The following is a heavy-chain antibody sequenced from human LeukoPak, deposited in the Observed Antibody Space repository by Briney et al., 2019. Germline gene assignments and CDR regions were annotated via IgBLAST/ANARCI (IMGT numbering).Heavy chain of an antibody. CDR1: GGSISSGGYY. V-gene: IGHV4-31*03. D-gene: IGHD4-11*01. CDR2: IHYSGST. CDR3: ARDASDSNYFDY. J-gene: IGHJ4*02. Sequence: SETLSLTCTVSGGSISSGGYYWSWIRQHPGKGLEWIGYIHYSGSTYYNPSLKSRVTISVDRSKNHFSLKLSSVTAADTAVYYCARDASDSNYFDYWGQGALVTVSS.